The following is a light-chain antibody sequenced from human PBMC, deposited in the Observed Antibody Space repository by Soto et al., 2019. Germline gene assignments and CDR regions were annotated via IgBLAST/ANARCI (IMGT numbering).Light chain of an antibody. CDR2: EVN. V-gene: IGLV2-8*01. J-gene: IGLJ3*02. Sequence: QSVLTQPPSASGSPGQSVTISCTGTSSDVGAYNYVCWYQQHPGKAPKLMIYEVNKRPSGVPDRFSGSKSGNTASLTVSGLQAGDEADYYCSSFAANDNLVFGGGTQLTVL. CDR3: SSFAANDNLV. CDR1: SSDVGAYNY.